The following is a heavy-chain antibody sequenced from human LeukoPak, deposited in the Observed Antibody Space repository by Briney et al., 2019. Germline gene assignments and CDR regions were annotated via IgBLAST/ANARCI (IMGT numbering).Heavy chain of an antibody. Sequence: GGSLRLSCSASGFTFSSYAMHWVRQAPGKGLEYVSAISSNGGSTYYADSVKGRFTISRDNSKNTLYLQMSSLRTEDTAVYYCVNSRSAGSDYYGSAIYWGQGTLVTVSS. CDR3: VNSRSAGSDYYGSAIY. CDR1: GFTFSSYA. CDR2: ISSNGGST. V-gene: IGHV3-64D*06. J-gene: IGHJ4*02. D-gene: IGHD3-10*01.